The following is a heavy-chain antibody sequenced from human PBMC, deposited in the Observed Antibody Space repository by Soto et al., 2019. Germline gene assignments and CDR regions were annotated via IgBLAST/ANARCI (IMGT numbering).Heavy chain of an antibody. V-gene: IGHV4-59*01. J-gene: IGHJ5*02. Sequence: QVQLQESGPGLVKPSETLSLTCTVSGGSISSYYWSWIRQPPGKGLEWIGYIYYSGSTNYNPALKSRVTISVDTSKNQFSLKLSSVTAADTAVYYCAREGEMATIGIWFDPWGQETLVTVSS. CDR1: GGSISSYY. CDR2: IYYSGST. CDR3: AREGEMATIGIWFDP. D-gene: IGHD5-12*01.